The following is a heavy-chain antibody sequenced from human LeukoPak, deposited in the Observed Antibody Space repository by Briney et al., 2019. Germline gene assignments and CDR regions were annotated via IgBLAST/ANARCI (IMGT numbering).Heavy chain of an antibody. CDR3: TRDKGGSYSDY. CDR1: GYTFTPYY. Sequence: VASVKVSCKASGYTFTPYYIHWVRQAPGQGLEWVGIINPNGGSTNYAQKLQGRVTMTRDTSTSTVYMELSSLGSEDTAVYYCTRDKGGSYSDYWGQGTLVTVSS. V-gene: IGHV1-46*01. D-gene: IGHD2-15*01. J-gene: IGHJ4*02. CDR2: INPNGGST.